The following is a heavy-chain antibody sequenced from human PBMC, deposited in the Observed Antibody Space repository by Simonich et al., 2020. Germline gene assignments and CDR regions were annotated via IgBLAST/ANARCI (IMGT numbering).Heavy chain of an antibody. Sequence: QVTLKESGPVLVKPTETLTLTCTVSGFSLSHARMGLSWIRQPPGKALEWLAHIFSNDEKSYSTSLKSRLTISKDTSKSPVVLTMTNMDPLDTATYYCARDYDILTGYYTFDYWGQGTLVTVSS. CDR2: IFSNDEK. CDR1: GFSLSHARMG. J-gene: IGHJ4*02. V-gene: IGHV2-26*02. D-gene: IGHD3-9*01. CDR3: ARDYDILTGYYTFDY.